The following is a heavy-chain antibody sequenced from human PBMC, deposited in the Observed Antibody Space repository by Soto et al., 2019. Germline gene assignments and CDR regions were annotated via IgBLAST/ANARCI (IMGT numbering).Heavy chain of an antibody. Sequence: QVQLVKSGAEVKKPGASVKVSCKASGYTFTSYAMHWVRQAPGQRLEWMGWINAGNGNTKYSQKFQGRVTITRDTSASTGYMELSSLISEDKAVYYCAGDCNWNHQLSNWFDPWCQGTLVTVSS. CDR2: INAGNGNT. V-gene: IGHV1-3*01. CDR3: AGDCNWNHQLSNWFDP. CDR1: GYTFTSYA. J-gene: IGHJ5*02. D-gene: IGHD1-20*01.